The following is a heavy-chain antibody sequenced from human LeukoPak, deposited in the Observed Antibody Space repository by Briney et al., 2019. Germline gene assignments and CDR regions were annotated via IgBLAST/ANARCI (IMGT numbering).Heavy chain of an antibody. D-gene: IGHD2-15*01. V-gene: IGHV4-39*01. Sequence: PSETLSLTCTVSGGSISSSSYYWGWIRQPPGKGLERIGTIYYSGTTYYNPSLKSRVTISVDTSRNQFSLKLSSVTAADTAVYYCARQVAGYCSGGDCYPIWGQGTMVTVSS. CDR3: ARQVAGYCSGGDCYPI. CDR1: GGSISSSSYY. J-gene: IGHJ3*02. CDR2: IYYSGTT.